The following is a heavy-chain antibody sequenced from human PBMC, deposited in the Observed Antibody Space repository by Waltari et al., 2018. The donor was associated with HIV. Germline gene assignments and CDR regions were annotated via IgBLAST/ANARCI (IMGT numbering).Heavy chain of an antibody. CDR2: ISAGGVST. V-gene: IGHV3-23*01. Sequence: EVQLLESGGGLVQPGGSLRLSCAASGFPFRCYAMRWVRQAPGKGLEWVSAISAGGVSTYYADSVKGRFTISRDNSKNTVYLQMNSLRGEDTAVYYCARDLGGYWYFDLWGRGTLVTVSS. CDR3: ARDLGGYWYFDL. J-gene: IGHJ2*01. CDR1: GFPFRCYA. D-gene: IGHD3-16*01.